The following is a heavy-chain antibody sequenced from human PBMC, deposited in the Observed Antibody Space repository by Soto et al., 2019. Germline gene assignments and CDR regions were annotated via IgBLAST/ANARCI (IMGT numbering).Heavy chain of an antibody. CDR1: GGSISSSSYY. J-gene: IGHJ6*02. Sequence: QLQLQESGPGLVKSSETLSLTCTVSGGSISSSSYYWGWIRQPPGKGLEWIGTIYYSGSTYYNPSRKSRVTISVDTSKNQFSLRLISVTAADTAVYYCARRTGAVRDYGMDVWGQGTTVTVSS. V-gene: IGHV4-39*01. CDR3: ARRTGAVRDYGMDV. D-gene: IGHD7-27*01. CDR2: IYYSGST.